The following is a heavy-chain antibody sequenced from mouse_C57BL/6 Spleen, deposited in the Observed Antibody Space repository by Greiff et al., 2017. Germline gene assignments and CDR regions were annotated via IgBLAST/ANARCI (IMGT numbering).Heavy chain of an antibody. D-gene: IGHD1-1*01. Sequence: EVHLVESGGDLVKPGGSLKLSCAASGFTFSSYGMSWVRQTPDKRLEWVATISSGGSYTYYPASVTGRFPISRDTAKNTLYLQMSSLKTEDTAMDYCARGGLCGSSEAAYAMDYWGQGTSGTVSS. J-gene: IGHJ4*01. CDR3: ARGGLCGSSEAAYAMDY. CDR1: GFTFSSYG. CDR2: ISSGGSYT. V-gene: IGHV5-6*01.